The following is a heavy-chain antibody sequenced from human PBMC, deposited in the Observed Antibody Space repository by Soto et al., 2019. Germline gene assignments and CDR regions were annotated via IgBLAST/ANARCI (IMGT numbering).Heavy chain of an antibody. Sequence: GGSLRLSCSASGFTFSNYAMHWVRQAPGKGLEYVSAISNTGHSTYYADSVKGRFTISRDNSKSTLYLQMSSLRPEDTAVYYCARGRSASSDFDSWGQGTLVTVSS. D-gene: IGHD3-10*01. CDR3: ARGRSASSDFDS. J-gene: IGHJ4*02. V-gene: IGHV3-64D*08. CDR1: GFTFSNYA. CDR2: ISNTGHST.